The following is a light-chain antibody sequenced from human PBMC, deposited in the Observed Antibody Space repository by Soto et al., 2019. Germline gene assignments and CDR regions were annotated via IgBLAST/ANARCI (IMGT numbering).Light chain of an antibody. CDR1: QGVSTY. CDR2: DAS. V-gene: IGKV3-11*02. J-gene: IGKJ4*01. Sequence: EIVLTQSPATLSLSPGERATLSCRASQGVSTYLAWYQQKPGQAPRLLIYDASNRATGIPARFSGSGSGRDFTLTISSLEPEDFAVYYCQQRSNWPLTFGGGTKVQIK. CDR3: QQRSNWPLT.